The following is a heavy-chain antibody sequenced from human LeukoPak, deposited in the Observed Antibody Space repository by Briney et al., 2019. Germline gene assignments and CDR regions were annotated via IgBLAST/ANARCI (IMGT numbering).Heavy chain of an antibody. CDR2: ISYDGSNK. V-gene: IGHV3-30*03. CDR1: GFTFSSYG. Sequence: GGSLRLSCAASGFTFSSYGMHWVRQAPGKGLEWVAVISYDGSNKYYADSVRGRFTISRDNSKNTLYLQMNSLRAEDTAVYYCARDHSSSWYAPGYYYYYMDVWGKGTTVTVSS. J-gene: IGHJ6*03. CDR3: ARDHSSSWYAPGYYYYYMDV. D-gene: IGHD6-13*01.